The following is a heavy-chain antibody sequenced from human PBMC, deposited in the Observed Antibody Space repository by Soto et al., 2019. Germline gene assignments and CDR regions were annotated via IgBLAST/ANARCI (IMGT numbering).Heavy chain of an antibody. D-gene: IGHD4-4*01. CDR2: IYSGGST. J-gene: IGHJ6*03. Sequence: GGSLRLSCAASGFTVSSNYMSWVRQAPGKGLEWVSVIYSGGSTYYADSVKGRFTISRDNSKNTLYLQMNSLRAEDTAVYYCASYSTVTYYYYYMDVWGKGTTVTVSS. V-gene: IGHV3-66*01. CDR1: GFTVSSNY. CDR3: ASYSTVTYYYYYMDV.